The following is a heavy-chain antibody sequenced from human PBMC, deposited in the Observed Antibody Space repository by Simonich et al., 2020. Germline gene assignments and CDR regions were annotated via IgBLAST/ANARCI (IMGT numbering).Heavy chain of an antibody. V-gene: IGHV3-9*01. D-gene: IGHD2-15*01. Sequence: EVQLVESGGGLVQPGRSLRLSCAASGFTFDDYAMHWVRQAPGKGLEGVQGSSGNRGGIGYADSVKGRFTNSRDNAKNSLYLQMNSLRAEDTALYYCAKDMGYCSGGSCYYFDYWGQGTLVTVSS. CDR3: AKDMGYCSGGSCYYFDY. J-gene: IGHJ4*02. CDR2: SSGNRGGI. CDR1: GFTFDDYA.